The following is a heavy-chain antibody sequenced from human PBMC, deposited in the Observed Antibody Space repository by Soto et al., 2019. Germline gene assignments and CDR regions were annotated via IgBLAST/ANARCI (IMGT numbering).Heavy chain of an antibody. CDR1: GGTFSSYS. V-gene: IGHV1-69*13. CDR2: IIPIFGTA. D-gene: IGHD6-13*01. J-gene: IGHJ6*02. Sequence: SVKVSCKASGGTFSSYSISWVRQAPGQGLEWMGGIIPIFGTANYAQKFQGRVTITADESTSTAYMELSSLRSEDTAVYYCAREIQAAADYYYGMDVWGQGTTVTVSS. CDR3: AREIQAAADYYYGMDV.